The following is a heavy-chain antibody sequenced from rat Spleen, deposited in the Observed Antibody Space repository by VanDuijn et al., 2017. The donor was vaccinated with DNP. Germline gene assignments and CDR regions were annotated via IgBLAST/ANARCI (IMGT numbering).Heavy chain of an antibody. V-gene: IGHV2-6*01. CDR2: ISSGGST. CDR3: AREGSARSPFTY. Sequence: QVQLKESGPGLVQPSQSLSLTCTVSGFSLTSYHVHWVRQPPGKGLEWIAAISSGGSTYYNSALKSRLSISRDTSKSQVFLKMNSLQTEDTAMYFCAREGSARSPFTYWGQGTLVTVSS. J-gene: IGHJ3*01. D-gene: IGHD1-11*01. CDR1: GFSLTSYH.